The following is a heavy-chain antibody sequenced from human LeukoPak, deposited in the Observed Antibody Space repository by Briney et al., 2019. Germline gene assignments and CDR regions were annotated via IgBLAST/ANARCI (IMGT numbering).Heavy chain of an antibody. CDR3: ARVHSSSGWFDP. CDR1: GYTFTNYA. D-gene: IGHD6-6*01. CDR2: IIPIFGTA. V-gene: IGHV1-69*13. Sequence: GASVKVSCKASGYTFTNYAISWVRQAPGQGLEWMGGIIPIFGTANYAQKFQGRVTITADESTSTAYMELSSLRSEDTAVYYCARVHSSSGWFDPWGQGTLVTVSS. J-gene: IGHJ5*02.